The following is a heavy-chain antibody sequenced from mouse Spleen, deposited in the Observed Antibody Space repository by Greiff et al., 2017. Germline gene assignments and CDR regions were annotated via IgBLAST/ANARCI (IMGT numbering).Heavy chain of an antibody. CDR1: GFNIKDTY. D-gene: IGHD2-3*01. CDR2: IDPANGNT. Sequence: VQLKQSGAELVKPGASVKLSCTASGFNIKDTYMHWVKQRPEQGLEWIGRIDPANGNTKYDPKFQGKATITADTSSNTAYLQLSSLTSEDTAVYYCARDGYYLAWFAYWGQGTLVTVSA. V-gene: IGHV14-3*02. J-gene: IGHJ3*01. CDR3: ARDGYYLAWFAY.